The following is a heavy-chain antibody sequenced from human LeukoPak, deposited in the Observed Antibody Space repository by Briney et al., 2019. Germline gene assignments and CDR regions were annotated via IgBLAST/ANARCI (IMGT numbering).Heavy chain of an antibody. D-gene: IGHD3-16*02. Sequence: GRSLRLSCAASGFTFSSYGMHWVRQAPGKGLEWVAAIWYDGSNKYYADSVKGRFTISRDNSKNTLYLQMNSLRAEDTAVYYCAKGSGVWGSYRGIDYWGQGTLVTVSS. CDR3: AKGSGVWGSYRGIDY. CDR2: IWYDGSNK. J-gene: IGHJ4*02. CDR1: GFTFSSYG. V-gene: IGHV3-33*06.